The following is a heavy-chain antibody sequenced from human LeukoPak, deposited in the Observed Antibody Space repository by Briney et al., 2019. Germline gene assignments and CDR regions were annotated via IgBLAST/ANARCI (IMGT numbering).Heavy chain of an antibody. V-gene: IGHV3-7*01. Sequence: PGGSLRLSCAAAGFTFSSYWMSWVRQAPGKGLEWVATIKQDGSENHYVDSVKGRFTISRDNAKSSLYLQMNSLRAEDTAVYYCAREGNSSGWYLGAFDICGQGTMVTVSS. CDR3: AREGNSSGWYLGAFDI. CDR2: IKQDGSEN. J-gene: IGHJ3*02. D-gene: IGHD6-19*01. CDR1: GFTFSSYW.